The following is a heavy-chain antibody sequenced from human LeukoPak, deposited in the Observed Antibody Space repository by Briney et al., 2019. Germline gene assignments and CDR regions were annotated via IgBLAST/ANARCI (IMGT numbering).Heavy chain of an antibody. D-gene: IGHD6-25*01. Sequence: SETLSLTCTVSGGSISSYYWTWIRQSAGKGLEWIGRINTSGNTNYNPSLRSRVTTSVNTSKYQFSLNLTSVTAADTAVYSCAREGGDPRWLDPWGQGTLVTVSS. CDR1: GGSISSYY. J-gene: IGHJ5*02. V-gene: IGHV4-4*07. CDR2: INTSGNT. CDR3: AREGGDPRWLDP.